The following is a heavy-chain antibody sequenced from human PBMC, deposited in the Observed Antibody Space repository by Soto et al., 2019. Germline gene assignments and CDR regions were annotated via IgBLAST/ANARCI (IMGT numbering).Heavy chain of an antibody. V-gene: IGHV3-30*03. Sequence: PGGSLRLSCAASGSSFSSYGIHWVRQVPGKGLEWVAVISYDGSNKYYADSVKGRFTISRDNSKNTLYLQMNSLRPEDTALYYCVGGQYYFDYRGQGTLVTVSS. CDR2: ISYDGSNK. CDR1: GSSFSSYG. D-gene: IGHD3-10*01. J-gene: IGHJ4*02. CDR3: VGGQYYFDY.